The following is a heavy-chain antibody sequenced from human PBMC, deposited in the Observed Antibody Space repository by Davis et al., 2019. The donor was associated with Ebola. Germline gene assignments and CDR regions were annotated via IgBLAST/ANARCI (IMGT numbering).Heavy chain of an antibody. Sequence: GESLKISCAASGFAFSDYGMHWVRQAPGKGLEWVAVISYDGYNKYYTESVKGRFTISRDNSKNTLYLQMNSLRAEDTAVYHCAKVSSSWFTYWYFDLWGRGTLVTVSS. D-gene: IGHD6-13*01. J-gene: IGHJ2*01. CDR2: ISYDGYNK. V-gene: IGHV3-30*18. CDR1: GFAFSDYG. CDR3: AKVSSSWFTYWYFDL.